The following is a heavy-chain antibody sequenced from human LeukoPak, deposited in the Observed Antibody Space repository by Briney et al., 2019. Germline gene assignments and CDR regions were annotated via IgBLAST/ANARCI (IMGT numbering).Heavy chain of an antibody. Sequence: GGSLRLSCAASGFTFSSYWMSWVRQAPGEGLEWLSAINNRGSSTYYAGSVKDRFTISRDNSENTLYLQMNSLTVDDTAVYFCAKERQTGDYFTSDYWGQGTLVTVSS. CDR2: INNRGSST. CDR3: AKERQTGDYFTSDY. D-gene: IGHD4-17*01. V-gene: IGHV3-23*01. J-gene: IGHJ4*02. CDR1: GFTFSSYW.